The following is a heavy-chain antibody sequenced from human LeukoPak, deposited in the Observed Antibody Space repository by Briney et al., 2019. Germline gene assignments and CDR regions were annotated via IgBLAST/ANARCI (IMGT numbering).Heavy chain of an antibody. CDR3: AKWGPGYYYYIDV. V-gene: IGHV3-23*01. CDR2: ISGSGGST. J-gene: IGHJ6*03. D-gene: IGHD3-16*01. Sequence: GGSLRLSCAASGFTFSSYAMSWVRQPPGKELEWVSAISGSGGSTYYADSVKGRFTISRDNSKNTLYLQMNSLRAEDTAVYYCAKWGPGYYYYIDVWGKGTTVTVSS. CDR1: GFTFSSYA.